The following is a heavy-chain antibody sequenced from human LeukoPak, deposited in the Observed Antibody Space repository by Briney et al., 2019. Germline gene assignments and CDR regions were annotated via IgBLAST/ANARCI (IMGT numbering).Heavy chain of an antibody. D-gene: IGHD1-26*01. V-gene: IGHV1-2*02. CDR3: AREVGATTWFDP. CDR1: GYTFTGYY. CDR2: INPNSGGT. Sequence: ASVKVSCKASGYTFTGYYMHWVRQAPGQGLEWMGWINPNSGGTNYAQKFQGRVTMTRDTSISTAYMELSRLRSDDTAVYYCAREVGATTWFDPWGQGTPVTVSS. J-gene: IGHJ5*02.